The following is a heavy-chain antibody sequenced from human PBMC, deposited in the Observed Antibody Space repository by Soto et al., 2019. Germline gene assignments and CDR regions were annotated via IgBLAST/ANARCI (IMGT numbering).Heavy chain of an antibody. CDR1: GFTFTSSA. J-gene: IGHJ4*02. CDR3: AADSRYCRGGNCEAY. D-gene: IGHD2-15*01. Sequence: QMQLVQSGPEVKKPGTSVKVSCKASGFTFTSSAMQWVRQARGQRLEWIGWIVVGSGHTNYAQKFQERVTITRDMSTSTACMELSSLRSEDTAVYYCAADSRYCRGGNCEAYWGQGTIVTVSS. CDR2: IVVGSGHT. V-gene: IGHV1-58*02.